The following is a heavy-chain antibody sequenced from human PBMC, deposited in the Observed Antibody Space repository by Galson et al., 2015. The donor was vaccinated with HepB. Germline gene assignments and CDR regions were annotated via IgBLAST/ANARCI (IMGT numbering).Heavy chain of an antibody. CDR3: AKGGYQPYDAFDI. CDR2: ISYDGSDK. D-gene: IGHD3-22*01. Sequence: SLRLSCAASGFTFSTYGMHWVRQAPGKGLEWVAVISYDGSDKYFADSVKGRFTTSRDNSKNTLYLQMNSLRAEDTAVYYCAKGGYQPYDAFDIWGQGTMVTVSS. V-gene: IGHV3-30*18. J-gene: IGHJ3*02. CDR1: GFTFSTYG.